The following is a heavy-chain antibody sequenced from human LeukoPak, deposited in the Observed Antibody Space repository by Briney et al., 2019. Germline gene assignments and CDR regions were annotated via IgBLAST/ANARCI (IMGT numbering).Heavy chain of an antibody. D-gene: IGHD6-19*01. J-gene: IGHJ4*02. CDR3: VREWGRIAVAGGTGY. V-gene: IGHV3-33*01. CDR1: GFIFSNYG. Sequence: GGSLRLSCEVSGFIFSNYGMHWVRQAPGKGLEWVALIWYDGRTKFHADSVKGRFTISRDNSANILYLQMSSLRVEDTAVYYCVREWGRIAVAGGTGYWGQGALVTVSS. CDR2: IWYDGRTK.